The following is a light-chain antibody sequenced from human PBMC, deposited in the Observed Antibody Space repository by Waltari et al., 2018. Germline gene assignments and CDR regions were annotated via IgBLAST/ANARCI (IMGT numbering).Light chain of an antibody. CDR3: QQYYSTPIA. V-gene: IGKV4-1*01. Sequence: SLLHRSENKNQLGWYQQKSGQSPKLLIDGASPREAAVPDRFSGSGCGTDFTVTISSLQTEDVAVYYCQQYYSTPIAFGPGTKVNIK. CDR2: GAS. J-gene: IGKJ3*01. CDR1: SLLHRSENKNQ.